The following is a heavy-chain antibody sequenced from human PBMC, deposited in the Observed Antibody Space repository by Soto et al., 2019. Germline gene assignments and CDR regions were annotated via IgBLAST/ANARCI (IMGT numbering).Heavy chain of an antibody. CDR3: AKASGWFGEFDY. CDR2: ISGSGGST. CDR1: GFTFSSDA. Sequence: EVQLLESGGGLVQPGGSLRLSCAASGFTFSSDAMSWVRQAPGKGLEWVSAISGSGGSTYYADSVKGRFTISRDNSQNTLYLQMNSLRAEDTGVYYCAKASGWFGEFDYWGQGTLVTVSS. J-gene: IGHJ4*02. V-gene: IGHV3-23*01. D-gene: IGHD3-10*01.